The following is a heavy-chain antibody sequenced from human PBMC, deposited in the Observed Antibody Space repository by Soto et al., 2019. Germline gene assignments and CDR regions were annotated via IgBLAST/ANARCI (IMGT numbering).Heavy chain of an antibody. CDR3: ARLEGLATISYYFDF. V-gene: IGHV4-39*01. Sequence: QLQLQESGPGLVKPSETLSLTCSVSDDSINSDKYYWGWIRQRPGKGLEWIGSIYYRGNAYYNPSLQTRVTISLDKSKSQFSLKLNSVTAADSAVYFCARLEGLATISYYFDFWGPGALVTVSS. J-gene: IGHJ4*02. CDR2: IYYRGNA. D-gene: IGHD3-9*01. CDR1: DDSINSDKYY.